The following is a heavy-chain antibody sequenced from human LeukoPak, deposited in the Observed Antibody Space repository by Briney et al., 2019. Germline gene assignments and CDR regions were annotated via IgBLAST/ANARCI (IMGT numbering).Heavy chain of an antibody. Sequence: PSETLSLTCAVSGGSISSGGYSWSWIRQPPGKGLEWIGYIYHSGGTYYNPSLKSRVTISVDRSKNQFSLKLSSVTAADTAVYYCARDVYCSSTSCYNLGWFDPWGQGTLVTVSS. CDR1: GGSISSGGYS. J-gene: IGHJ5*02. V-gene: IGHV4-30-2*01. CDR3: ARDVYCSSTSCYNLGWFDP. D-gene: IGHD2-2*02. CDR2: IYHSGGT.